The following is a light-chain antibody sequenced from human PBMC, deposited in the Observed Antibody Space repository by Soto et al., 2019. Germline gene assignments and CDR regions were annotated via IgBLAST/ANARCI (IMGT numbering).Light chain of an antibody. CDR3: AAWDDSLNVLYV. J-gene: IGLJ1*01. Sequence: QSVLTQPPSASGTPGQRVTISCSGSSSNIGSNTVNWYQQLPGTAPKLLIYSNNQRPSGVPDRFSGSKSGTSAPLAISGLQSEDEADYYCAAWDDSLNVLYVFGTGTKLTVL. CDR2: SNN. V-gene: IGLV1-44*01. CDR1: SSNIGSNT.